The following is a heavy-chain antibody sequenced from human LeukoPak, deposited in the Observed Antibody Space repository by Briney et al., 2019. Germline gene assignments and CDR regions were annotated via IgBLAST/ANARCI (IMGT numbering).Heavy chain of an antibody. Sequence: PSETLSLTCAVYGGSFSGYYWSWIRQPPGKGLEWIGETNHSGSTNYNPSLKSRVTISVDTSKNQFSLKLSSVTAADTAVYYCARADYYYDSSGYYVHDYWGQGTLVTVSS. CDR3: ARADYYYDSSGYYVHDY. CDR2: TNHSGST. D-gene: IGHD3-22*01. V-gene: IGHV4-34*01. J-gene: IGHJ4*02. CDR1: GGSFSGYY.